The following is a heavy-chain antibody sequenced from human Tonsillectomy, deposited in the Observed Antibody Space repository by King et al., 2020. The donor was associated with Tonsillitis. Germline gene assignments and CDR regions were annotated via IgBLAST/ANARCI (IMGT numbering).Heavy chain of an antibody. CDR3: ARHLGAYSGYDSGLGYYYMDV. CDR1: GGSISSSSYY. CDR2: IYYSGST. V-gene: IGHV4-39*01. J-gene: IGHJ6*03. Sequence: QLQESGPGLVKPSETLSLTCTVSGGSISSSSYYWGWIRQPPGKGLEWIGSIYYSGSTYYNPSIKSRVTISVDTSKNQFSLKLSSVTAADTAVYYCARHLGAYSGYDSGLGYYYMDVWGKGTTVTVSS. D-gene: IGHD5-12*01.